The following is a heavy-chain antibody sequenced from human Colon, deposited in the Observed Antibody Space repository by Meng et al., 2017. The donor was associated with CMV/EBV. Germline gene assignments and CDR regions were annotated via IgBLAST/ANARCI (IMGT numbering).Heavy chain of an antibody. CDR3: AGESGLDY. CDR1: GFIFTSYT. J-gene: IGHJ4*02. CDR2: VTGSGSYT. V-gene: IGHV3-23*01. D-gene: IGHD2-8*02. Sequence: GGSLRLSCAASGFIFTSYTMNWVRQPPGKGLQWVSAVTGSGSYTYYADSVKGRFTISRDNSNNTLYLQMNTLKTEDTAVYYCAGESGLDYWGQGTLVTVSS.